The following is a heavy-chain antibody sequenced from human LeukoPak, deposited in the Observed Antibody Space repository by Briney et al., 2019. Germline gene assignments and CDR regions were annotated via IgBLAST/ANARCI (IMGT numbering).Heavy chain of an antibody. J-gene: IGHJ4*02. CDR2: IYYSGST. V-gene: IGHV4-39*01. Sequence: PSETLSLTCTVSGGSISSSSYYWGWIRQPPGTGLEWIGTIYYSGSTYYNPSLKSRVTLSVDTSKNQFSLKLSSVTAADTAVYYCPRRVQQLGYFDYWGQGTLVTVSS. D-gene: IGHD6-13*01. CDR1: GGSISSSSYY. CDR3: PRRVQQLGYFDY.